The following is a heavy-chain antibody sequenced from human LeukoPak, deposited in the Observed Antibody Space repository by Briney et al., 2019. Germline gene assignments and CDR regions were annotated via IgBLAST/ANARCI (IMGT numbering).Heavy chain of an antibody. CDR2: ISGSGGST. V-gene: IGHV3-23*01. Sequence: GGSPRLSCAASGFTFSSYAMSWVRQAPGKGLEWVSAISGSGGSTYYADSVKGRFTISRDNSKNTLYLQMNSLRAEDTAVYYCAKDRLIAVAGTCFDYWGQGTLVTVSS. J-gene: IGHJ4*02. CDR1: GFTFSSYA. CDR3: AKDRLIAVAGTCFDY. D-gene: IGHD6-19*01.